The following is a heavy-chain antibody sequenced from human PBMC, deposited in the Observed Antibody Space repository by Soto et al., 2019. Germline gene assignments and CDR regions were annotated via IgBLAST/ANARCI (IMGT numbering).Heavy chain of an antibody. D-gene: IGHD6-6*01. Sequence: ASVKVSCKASGYTFTGYYMHWVRQAPGQGLEWMGWINPNSGGTNYAQKFQESVTITRDMSTNTAYMELSSLRSEDTAVYYCAADPYFTAAQGGGYYYYGMDVWGQGTTVTVSS. CDR2: INPNSGGT. J-gene: IGHJ6*02. V-gene: IGHV1-2*02. CDR3: AADPYFTAAQGGGYYYYGMDV. CDR1: GYTFTGYY.